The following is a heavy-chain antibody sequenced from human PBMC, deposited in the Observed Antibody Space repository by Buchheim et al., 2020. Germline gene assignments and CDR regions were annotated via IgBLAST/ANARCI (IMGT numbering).Heavy chain of an antibody. V-gene: IGHV3-30*04. CDR3: ARDRSRSGYDSGPNY. Sequence: QVQLVESGGGVVQPGRSLRLSCAASGFTFSSYAMHWVRQAPGKGLEWVAVISYDGSNKYYADSVKGRFTISRDNSKNKLYLQMNSLRAEDTAVYYCARDRSRSGYDSGPNYWGQGTL. D-gene: IGHD5-12*01. CDR2: ISYDGSNK. J-gene: IGHJ4*02. CDR1: GFTFSSYA.